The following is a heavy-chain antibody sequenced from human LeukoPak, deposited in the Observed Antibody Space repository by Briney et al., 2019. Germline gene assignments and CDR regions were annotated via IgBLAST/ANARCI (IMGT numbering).Heavy chain of an antibody. Sequence: ASVKVSCKASGHTFASYGISWVRQAPGKGLEWMGWISGYNGKINYAQKFQGRVTMTTDTSTSTAYLELRSLTSEDTAVYYCARRFCSSVSCYDDDAFDVWGQGTMVTLSS. J-gene: IGHJ3*01. V-gene: IGHV1-18*01. D-gene: IGHD2-2*01. CDR1: GHTFASYG. CDR2: ISGYNGKI. CDR3: ARRFCSSVSCYDDDAFDV.